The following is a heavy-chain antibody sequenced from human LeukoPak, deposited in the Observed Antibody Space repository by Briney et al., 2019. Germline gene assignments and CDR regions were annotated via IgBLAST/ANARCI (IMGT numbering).Heavy chain of an antibody. CDR1: GFTISSNY. D-gene: IGHD3/OR15-3a*01. CDR2: IYSDGST. CDR3: ARYDFWNGYFFDY. J-gene: IGHJ4*02. V-gene: IGHV3-66*01. Sequence: TGESLRLSCAASGFTISSNYMSWGRKPPGQGLERDSVIYSDGSTYYADTLKGRFTISRDNYKNTLYLQMNSLRAEDTAVYYCARYDFWNGYFFDYWGQGTLVTVSA.